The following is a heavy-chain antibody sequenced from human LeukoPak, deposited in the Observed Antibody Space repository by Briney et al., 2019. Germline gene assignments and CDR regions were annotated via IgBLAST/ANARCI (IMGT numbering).Heavy chain of an antibody. CDR3: AKGTTMIVVVITSYYYYGMDV. J-gene: IGHJ6*02. D-gene: IGHD3-22*01. V-gene: IGHV3-23*01. Sequence: GASLRLSCAASGFTFSSYAMSWVRQAPGKGLEWVSAISGSGGSTYYADSVKGRFTISRDNSKNTLYLQMNSLRAEDTAVYYYAKGTTMIVVVITSYYYYGMDVWGQGTTVTVSS. CDR2: ISGSGGST. CDR1: GFTFSSYA.